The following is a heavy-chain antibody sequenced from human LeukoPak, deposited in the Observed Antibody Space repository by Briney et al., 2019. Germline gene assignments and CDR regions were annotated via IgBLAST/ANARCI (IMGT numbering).Heavy chain of an antibody. CDR2: IRQDGGEK. V-gene: IGHV3-7*01. J-gene: IGHJ4*02. Sequence: GGSLRLSCAASGIRFTTHWMTLVRQAPGKGLEWVASIRQDGGEKKYVDSVKGRFTISRDLAQDSLFLQMNSLRAEDTAVYYCVSAYASYDFWSGYKNFDFWGQGTLVTVSS. CDR3: VSAYASYDFWSGYKNFDF. CDR1: GIRFTTHW. D-gene: IGHD3-3*01.